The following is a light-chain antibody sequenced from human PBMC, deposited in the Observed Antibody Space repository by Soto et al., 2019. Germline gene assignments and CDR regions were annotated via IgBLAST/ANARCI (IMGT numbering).Light chain of an antibody. CDR2: LND. CDR1: FSNIGDNA. CDR3: AAWDDSLNAL. Sequence: QSVLTQSPSVSGTPGQRVTISCSGSFSNIGDNAVNWYQQLPGAAPKLLIYLNDQRPSGVPDRFSGSKSGTSASLAISGLQSEDEADYYCAAWDDSLNALFGTGTKVTVL. V-gene: IGLV1-44*01. J-gene: IGLJ1*01.